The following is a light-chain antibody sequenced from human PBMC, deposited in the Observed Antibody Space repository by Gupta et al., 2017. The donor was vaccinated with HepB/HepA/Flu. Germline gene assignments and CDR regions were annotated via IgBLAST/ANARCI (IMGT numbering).Light chain of an antibody. CDR2: GAS. Sequence: DIVMLQSSDSAAVALVGRATIDCKSSHSGSYSHNDKNYLGWYKQRPGQPPRLLIYGASAREAGVTDRFSGSGYGKDFTLTISSRQEEDVAVYYCQQNKSIPPLTFGHGTKVDIK. CDR3: QQNKSIPPLT. J-gene: IGKJ3*01. V-gene: IGKV4-1*01. CDR1: HSGSYSHNDKNY.